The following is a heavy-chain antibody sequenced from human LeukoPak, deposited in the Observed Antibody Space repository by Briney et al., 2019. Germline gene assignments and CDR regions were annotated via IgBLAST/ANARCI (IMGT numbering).Heavy chain of an antibody. V-gene: IGHV3-23*01. CDR3: ARRQVGYTFGSPDC. CDR2: ISASGADT. Sequence: AGSLRLSCVASGFTFDSHAMSWVRQAPGKGLDWVSGISASGADTYYADSVKGRFTISRDNSKNMLYLQMNSLRADDTAAYYCARRQVGYTFGSPDCWGQGTLVTVSS. CDR1: GFTFDSHA. D-gene: IGHD3-16*01. J-gene: IGHJ4*02.